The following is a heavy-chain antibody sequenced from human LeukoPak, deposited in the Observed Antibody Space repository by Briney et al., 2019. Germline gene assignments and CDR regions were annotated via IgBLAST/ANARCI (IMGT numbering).Heavy chain of an antibody. CDR1: GFSFSNHA. Sequence: GGSLRLSCAASGFSFSNHAMTWVRQAPGKGLEWVSAISGSVGSTSYADSVKGRFTVSRDNSKNTLYLQMNSLRAEDTAVYYCAKCEVSFFASFYNVVEKWGQGTLVTVSS. CDR3: AKCEVSFFASFYNVVEK. V-gene: IGHV3-23*01. J-gene: IGHJ4*02. D-gene: IGHD2-15*01. CDR2: ISGSVGST.